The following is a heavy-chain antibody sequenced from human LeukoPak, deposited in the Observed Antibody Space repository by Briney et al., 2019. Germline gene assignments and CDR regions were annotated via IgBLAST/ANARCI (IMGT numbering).Heavy chain of an antibody. CDR3: ARDGEVRGVNFDY. J-gene: IGHJ4*02. V-gene: IGHV4-39*07. CDR1: GGSISSSSYY. D-gene: IGHD3-10*01. Sequence: SETLSLTCTVSGGSISSSSYYWGWIRQPPGKGLEWIGSIYYSGSTYYNPSLKSRVTISVDTSKNQFSLKLSSVTAADTAVYYCARDGEVRGVNFDYWGQGTLVTVSS. CDR2: IYYSGST.